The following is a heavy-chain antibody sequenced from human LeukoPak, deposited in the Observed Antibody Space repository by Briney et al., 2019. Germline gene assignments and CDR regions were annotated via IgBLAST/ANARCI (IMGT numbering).Heavy chain of an antibody. D-gene: IGHD3-3*01. V-gene: IGHV4-38-2*02. CDR3: ARDDYDFWSGTLDY. CDR2: IYHSGST. CDR1: GYSISSGYY. J-gene: IGHJ4*02. Sequence: SETLSFASAVSGYSISSGYYWGWIRQPPGKGMGWIGSIYHSGSTYYNPSLKSPGTISVDPSKNQFSLKLSSVAAADTAVYYCARDDYDFWSGTLDYWGQGTLVTVSS.